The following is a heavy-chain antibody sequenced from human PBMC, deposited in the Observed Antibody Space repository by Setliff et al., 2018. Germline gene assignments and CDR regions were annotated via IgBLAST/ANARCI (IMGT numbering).Heavy chain of an antibody. Sequence: PGGSLRLSCAASGFTFSTYRMHWVRQAPGKGLEWVSYISSSGSTIYYADSVKGRFTISRDNAKNSLYLQMNSLRAEDTALYYCAKNIGPDYYYYYMDVWAKGPRSPSP. CDR2: ISSSGSTI. V-gene: IGHV3-48*04. CDR1: GFTFSTYR. CDR3: AKNIGPDYYYYYMDV. D-gene: IGHD2-15*01. J-gene: IGHJ6*03.